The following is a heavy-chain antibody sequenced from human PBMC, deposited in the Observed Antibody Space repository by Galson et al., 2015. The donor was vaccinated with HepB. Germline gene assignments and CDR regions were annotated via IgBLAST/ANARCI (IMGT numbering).Heavy chain of an antibody. V-gene: IGHV1-18*04. D-gene: IGHD2-15*01. CDR2: ISAYNGNT. CDR3: ARVSIGYCSGGSCREDDEYFQH. CDR1: GYTFTSYG. J-gene: IGHJ1*01. Sequence: QSGAEVKKPGASVKVSCKASGYTFTSYGISWVRQAPGQGLEWMGWISAYNGNTNYAQKLQGRVTMTTDTSTSTAYMELRSLRSDDTAVYYCARVSIGYCSGGSCREDDEYFQHWGQGTLVTVSS.